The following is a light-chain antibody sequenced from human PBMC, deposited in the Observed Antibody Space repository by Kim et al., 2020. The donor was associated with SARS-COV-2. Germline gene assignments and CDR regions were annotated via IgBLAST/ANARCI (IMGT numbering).Light chain of an antibody. V-gene: IGLV3-21*04. CDR2: YDS. CDR3: QVWDTNSDQGV. CDR1: NIESKS. J-gene: IGLJ3*02. Sequence: APGKTATITCGGNNIESKSVHWFQQKPGQAPVLVIYYDSDRPSGIPERFSRSNSGNTATLTISRVEAGDEADYYCQVWDTNSDQGVFGGGTQLTVL.